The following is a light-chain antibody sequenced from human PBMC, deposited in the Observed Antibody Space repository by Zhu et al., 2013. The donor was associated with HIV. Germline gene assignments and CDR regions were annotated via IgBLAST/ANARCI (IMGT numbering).Light chain of an antibody. CDR1: QSVSIN. V-gene: IGKV3-15*01. J-gene: IGKJ1*01. CDR3: QQYSDWWT. CDR2: GAS. Sequence: EIVMTQSPATLSVSPGERATLSCRASQSVSINLAWYQQKPGQAPRLLIYGASTRATGIPARFSGNGSGTEFTLTISSLQSEDFAVYYCQQYSDWWTFGLGTKVEI.